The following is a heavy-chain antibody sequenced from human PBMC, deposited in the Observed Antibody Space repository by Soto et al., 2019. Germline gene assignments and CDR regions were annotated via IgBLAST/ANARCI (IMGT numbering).Heavy chain of an antibody. D-gene: IGHD2-2*01. Sequence: SETLSLTCAVSGGSIISGGYSWSWIRQPPGKGLEWIGYIYHSGSTYYNPSLKSRVTISVDRSKNQFSLKLSSVTAADTAVYYCHSSSPYIWFDPWGQGTLVTVSS. J-gene: IGHJ5*02. CDR3: HSSSPYIWFDP. V-gene: IGHV4-30-2*01. CDR1: GGSIISGGYS. CDR2: IYHSGST.